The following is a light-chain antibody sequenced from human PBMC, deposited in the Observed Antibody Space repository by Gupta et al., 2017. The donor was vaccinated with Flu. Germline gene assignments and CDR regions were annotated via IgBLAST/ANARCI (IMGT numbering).Light chain of an antibody. CDR3: CSLAGRDWL. J-gene: IGLJ3*02. V-gene: IGLV2-11*01. CDR2: DVS. CDR1: SGDVGAYHF. Sequence: QSALPQPRSVSESPGQSVPLSSTGTSGDVGAYHFVPWYQQHPGNAPILMIDDVSRRPSGVPDRFAGSKSGNTACLTISGLQAEDGADYYCCSLAGRDWLVGGGTKLTVL.